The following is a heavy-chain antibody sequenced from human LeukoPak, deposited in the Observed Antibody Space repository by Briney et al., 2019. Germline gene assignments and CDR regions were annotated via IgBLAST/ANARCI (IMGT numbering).Heavy chain of an antibody. Sequence: PGGSLRLSCATSGFKFDDYGMHWVRQAPRKGLEWVSGISWNGAIMVYADSVKGRFTISRDNAKNSLYLQMNSLRAEDTALNYCAKDISIGGYADGYFYGMDAWGQGTTVTVSS. CDR2: ISWNGAIM. J-gene: IGHJ6*02. D-gene: IGHD5-12*01. CDR3: AKDISIGGYADGYFYGMDA. CDR1: GFKFDDYG. V-gene: IGHV3-9*01.